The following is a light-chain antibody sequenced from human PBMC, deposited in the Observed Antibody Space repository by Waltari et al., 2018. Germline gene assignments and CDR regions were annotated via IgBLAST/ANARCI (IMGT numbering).Light chain of an antibody. CDR3: SSRNGRANHVV. V-gene: IGLV3-19*01. CDR1: SLRTSY. CDR2: GKD. J-gene: IGLJ2*01. Sequence: SSELTQDPAVSVALGQTVRFTCQGDSLRTSYASWYQLKPGPAPVLVIYGKDNRPSGIPERISGYSSGTTSSLTITGAQAEDEADYYCSSRNGRANHVVFAGGTKVTVL.